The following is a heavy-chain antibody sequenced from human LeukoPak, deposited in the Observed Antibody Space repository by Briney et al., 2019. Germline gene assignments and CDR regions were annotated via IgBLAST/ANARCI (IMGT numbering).Heavy chain of an antibody. CDR1: GFTFSSYA. CDR2: ISGSGGST. D-gene: IGHD6-19*01. J-gene: IGHJ4*02. CDR3: AKDTLQNPGIAVAGIFDY. V-gene: IGHV3-23*01. Sequence: GGSLRLSCAASGFTFSSYAMSWVRQAPGKGLEWVSAISGSGGSTYYADSVKGRFTISRDNSKNTLYLQMNSLRAEDTAVYYCAKDTLQNPGIAVAGIFDYWGQGTLVTVSS.